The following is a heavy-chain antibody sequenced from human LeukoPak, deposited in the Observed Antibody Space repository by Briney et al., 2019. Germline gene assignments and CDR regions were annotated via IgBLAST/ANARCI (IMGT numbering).Heavy chain of an antibody. V-gene: IGHV1-69*13. D-gene: IGHD2-2*01. CDR2: IIPIFGTA. CDR3: ARDFVGYCSSTSCERAFDI. Sequence: SVKVSCKASGGTFSSYAISWVRQAPGQGLEWMGGIIPIFGTANYAQKFQGRVTITADESTSTAYMELSSLRSEDTAVYYCARDFVGYCSSTSCERAFDIWGQGTMVTVSS. J-gene: IGHJ3*02. CDR1: GGTFSSYA.